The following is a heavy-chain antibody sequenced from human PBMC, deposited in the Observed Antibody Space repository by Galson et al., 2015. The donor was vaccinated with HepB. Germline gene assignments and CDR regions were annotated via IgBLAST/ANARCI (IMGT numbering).Heavy chain of an antibody. CDR2: IRGSGSNT. J-gene: IGHJ4*02. D-gene: IGHD6-6*01. Sequence: SLRLSCAASGFTFSSPAMSWVRQAPGKGLECVSSIRGSGSNTYYADSVKGRFIISRDNSKSTLYLQMNSLRAEDTAVYYCAKRLGSSSSFLWVDYWGQGNLVSVSA. V-gene: IGHV3-23*01. CDR3: AKRLGSSSSFLWVDY. CDR1: GFTFSSPA.